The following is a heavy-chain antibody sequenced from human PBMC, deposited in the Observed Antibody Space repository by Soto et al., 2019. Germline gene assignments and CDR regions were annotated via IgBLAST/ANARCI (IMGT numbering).Heavy chain of an antibody. Sequence: XSVKVSCRASGYSFTCYYIHLLRQAPGQGLEWMGWIYPNSGDTKSAQKFQGRLTLTRDTSITTAYMELSSLRSDDTAIYYCASLQTSGWYGVNWGQGTLVTVSS. J-gene: IGHJ4*02. CDR2: IYPNSGDT. V-gene: IGHV1-2*02. CDR3: ASLQTSGWYGVN. D-gene: IGHD6-19*01. CDR1: GYSFTCYY.